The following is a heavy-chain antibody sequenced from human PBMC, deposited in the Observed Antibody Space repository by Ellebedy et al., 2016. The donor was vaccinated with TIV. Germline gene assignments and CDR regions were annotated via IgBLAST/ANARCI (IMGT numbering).Heavy chain of an antibody. D-gene: IGHD6-13*01. CDR2: ISTYNGNT. V-gene: IGHV1-18*04. J-gene: IGHJ6*02. Sequence: AASVKVSCKASGYTFTGYYMHWVRQAPGQGLEWMGWISTYNGNTKYAQRLQGRVTMTTDTSTSTAYMELRSLRSDDTAVYYCARDLAAGKQCYYYYGMDAWGQGTTVTVSS. CDR3: ARDLAAGKQCYYYYGMDA. CDR1: GYTFTGYY.